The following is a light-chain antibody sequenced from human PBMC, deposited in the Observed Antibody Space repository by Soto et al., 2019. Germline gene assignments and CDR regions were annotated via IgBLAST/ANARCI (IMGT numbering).Light chain of an antibody. V-gene: IGKV3-11*01. Sequence: EIVLTQSPATRSLSPGERASLSCRASQSIGKYLAWYQQRPGQAPRLLIYDASNRATGIPARFSGSGSGTDFTLTISSLEAEDLAVYDGQQRSDWPPLTFGGGTKVDIK. J-gene: IGKJ4*01. CDR1: QSIGKY. CDR3: QQRSDWPPLT. CDR2: DAS.